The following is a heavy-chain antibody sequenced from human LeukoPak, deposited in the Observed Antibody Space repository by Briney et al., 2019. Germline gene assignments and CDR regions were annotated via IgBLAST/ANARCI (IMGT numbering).Heavy chain of an antibody. V-gene: IGHV3-23*01. J-gene: IGHJ3*02. Sequence: GGSLRLSCAASGFSFSNYDMTWVRQAPGKGLDWVSTLSDSGGSTYYADSVKGRFTISRDNSKNTLYLQMSSLRAEDTAIYFCAKRLYYGSGPLDIWGQGTMVTVSP. D-gene: IGHD3-10*01. CDR2: LSDSGGST. CDR3: AKRLYYGSGPLDI. CDR1: GFSFSNYD.